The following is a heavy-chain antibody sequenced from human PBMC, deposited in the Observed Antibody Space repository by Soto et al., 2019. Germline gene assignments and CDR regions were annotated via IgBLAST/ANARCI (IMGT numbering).Heavy chain of an antibody. J-gene: IGHJ5*02. CDR2: ISGSGFKK. D-gene: IGHD1-26*01. Sequence: PGESRRLSCAASGFIFENFGMSWVRQAPGKGLEWISSISGSGFKKYYADSVKGRFTISRDNYKSTVYLELNNLSAEDTAVYHCAKNQRVELVPLATVDWFDPWGEGSVVTVSS. V-gene: IGHV3-23*01. CDR3: AKNQRVELVPLATVDWFDP. CDR1: GFIFENFG.